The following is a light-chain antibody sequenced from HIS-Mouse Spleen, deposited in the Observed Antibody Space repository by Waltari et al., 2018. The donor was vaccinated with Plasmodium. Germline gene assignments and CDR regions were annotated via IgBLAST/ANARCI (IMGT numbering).Light chain of an antibody. CDR2: EDS. Sequence: SYELTQPPSVSVSPGQTARITCSGDALPKNYAYWYQQKSGQAPVLVIYEDSKRPAGIPERFSGSSSGTMATLTISGAQVEDEADYYCYSTDSSGNHLWVFGGGTKLTVL. CDR3: YSTDSSGNHLWV. V-gene: IGLV3-10*01. CDR1: ALPKNY. J-gene: IGLJ3*02.